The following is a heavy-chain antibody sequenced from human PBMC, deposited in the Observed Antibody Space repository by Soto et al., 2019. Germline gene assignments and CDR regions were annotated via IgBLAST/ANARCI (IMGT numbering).Heavy chain of an antibody. CDR1: GYSFTSYW. Sequence: GESPKISCKGSGYSFTSYWISWVSQMPGKGLEWMGRIDPSDSYTNYSPSFQGHVTISADKSISTAYLQWSSLKASDTAMYYCARRPPYNCYGMCVCGQGTTVTVSS. V-gene: IGHV5-10-1*01. J-gene: IGHJ6*02. CDR2: IDPSDSYT. CDR3: ARRPPYNCYGMCV.